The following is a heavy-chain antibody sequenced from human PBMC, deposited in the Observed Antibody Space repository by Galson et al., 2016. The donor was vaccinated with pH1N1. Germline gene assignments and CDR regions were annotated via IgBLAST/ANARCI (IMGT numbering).Heavy chain of an antibody. Sequence: VKVSCKVSGYIFTDYYMHWVRQAPGKGLEWLGLVDPENGKTKYAEKFQGRVTIIADTSSDTAYMAMDSLTSEDTAIYYCTTWAEMVGWVRVGYYSYATQVGGQGTTVTVSS. CDR1: GYIFTDYY. V-gene: IGHV1-69-2*01. CDR3: TTWAEMVGWVRVGYYSYATQV. D-gene: IGHD1-26*01. CDR2: VDPENGKT. J-gene: IGHJ6*01.